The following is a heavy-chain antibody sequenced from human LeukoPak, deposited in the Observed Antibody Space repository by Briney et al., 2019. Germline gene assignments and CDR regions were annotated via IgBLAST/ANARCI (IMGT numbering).Heavy chain of an antibody. CDR2: IYDSGST. J-gene: IGHJ3*02. D-gene: IGHD3-10*01. CDR1: GGSISSHY. CDR3: AKSNGYGLVDI. Sequence: PSETLSPTCTVSGGSISSHYWSWIRQSPGKGLEWIGYIYDSGSTNYNPSLKSRVTISLDTSRNQFSLKLNSVAAADTAVYYCAKSNGYGLVDIWGQGTMVTVSS. V-gene: IGHV4-59*11.